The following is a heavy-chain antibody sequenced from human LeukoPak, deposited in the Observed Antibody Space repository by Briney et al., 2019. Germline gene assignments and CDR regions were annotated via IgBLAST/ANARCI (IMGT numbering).Heavy chain of an antibody. CDR1: GYSISSGYY. CDR2: IYHSGST. J-gene: IGHJ4*02. Sequence: SETLSLTCTVSGYSISSGYYWGWIRQPPGKGLEWIGSIYHSGSTYYNPSLKSRVTISVDTSKNQFSLKLSSVTAADTAVYYCARESRIQLWLSLDYWGQGTLVTVSS. V-gene: IGHV4-38-2*02. D-gene: IGHD5-18*01. CDR3: ARESRIQLWLSLDY.